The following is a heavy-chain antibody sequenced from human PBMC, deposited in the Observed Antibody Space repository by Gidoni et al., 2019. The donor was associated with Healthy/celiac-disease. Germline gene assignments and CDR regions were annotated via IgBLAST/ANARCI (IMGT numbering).Heavy chain of an antibody. CDR2: ISGSGGST. J-gene: IGHJ4*02. Sequence: EVQLLESGGGLVQPGGSLRFSCAASGFPFSSFPLSWVRQAPGKGLEWVSAISGSGGSTYYADSVKGRFTISRDNSKNTLYLQMNSLRAEDTAVYYCANLGLGSYGYSSGWPPDYWGQGTLVTVSS. D-gene: IGHD6-19*01. CDR1: GFPFSSFP. V-gene: IGHV3-23*01. CDR3: ANLGLGSYGYSSGWPPDY.